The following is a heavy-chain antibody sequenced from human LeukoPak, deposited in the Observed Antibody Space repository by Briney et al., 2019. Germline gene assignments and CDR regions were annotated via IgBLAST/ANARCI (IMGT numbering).Heavy chain of an antibody. CDR1: GFAFDDFA. Sequence: PGQSLRLSCTTSGFAFDDFAMSWVRPPAGRGLEWVGFIRRRAYGGAAECAASVKGRFIISRYDSKGIAYLQMNSLKTEDTAVYYCSRNGLVDFDYWGQGSRVIVS. CDR2: IRRRAYGGAA. CDR3: SRNGLVDFDY. V-gene: IGHV3-49*04. J-gene: IGHJ4*02.